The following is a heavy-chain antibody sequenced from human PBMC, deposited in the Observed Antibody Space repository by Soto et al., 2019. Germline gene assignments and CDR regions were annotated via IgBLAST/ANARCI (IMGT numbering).Heavy chain of an antibody. CDR1: GDSVTSGNYY. CDR2: IYYSGST. Sequence: SETLSLTCTVSGDSVTSGNYYWSWIRQPPGNGLEWIGHIYYSGSTNYSPSLKSRVTIALDTSNNQFSLKVTSLTAADTAVYYCPKIPVHTYMNYWFDRCRQRNMVTVSS. V-gene: IGHV4-61*01. J-gene: IGHJ5*01. D-gene: IGHD1-1*01. CDR3: PKIPVHTYMNYWFDR.